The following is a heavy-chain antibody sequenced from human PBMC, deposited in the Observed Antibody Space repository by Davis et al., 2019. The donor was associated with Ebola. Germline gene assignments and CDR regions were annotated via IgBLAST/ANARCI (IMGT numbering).Heavy chain of an antibody. J-gene: IGHJ4*02. D-gene: IGHD4-11*01. Sequence: PSETLSLTCTVSGGSISSYYWTWIRQPPGKGLEWVANIYYSRSTHYNPSLKSRVTISVDTSKNQVSLKLSSVTAADTAVYYCARGKTTVTTGFDYWGQGTLVTVSS. CDR2: IYYSRST. CDR3: ARGKTTVTTGFDY. V-gene: IGHV4-59*01. CDR1: GGSISSYY.